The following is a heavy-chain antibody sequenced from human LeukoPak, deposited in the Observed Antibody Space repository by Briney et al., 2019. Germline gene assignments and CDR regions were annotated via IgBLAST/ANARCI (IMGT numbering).Heavy chain of an antibody. CDR2: MWDDGTNE. V-gene: IGHV3-33*03. Sequence: GGSLRLSCTASGFNFGIYGMHWVRQAPGKGLEWVAVMWDDGTNEYYVESVKGRFTISRDSGKRTLYLQMNSLRVEDTAVYYCAAFTPPPTDYWGQGTLVTVSS. CDR3: AAFTPPPTDY. CDR1: GFNFGIYG. J-gene: IGHJ4*02.